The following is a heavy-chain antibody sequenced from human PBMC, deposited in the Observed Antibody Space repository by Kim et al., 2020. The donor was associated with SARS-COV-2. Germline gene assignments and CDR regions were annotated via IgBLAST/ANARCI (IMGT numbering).Heavy chain of an antibody. J-gene: IGHJ6*02. Sequence: GESLKISCKGSGYSFSKDWIGWVRQMPGKGLEWMGIIYPGDSDTRYSPSFQGLVTLSVDKSISTAFLQRNSLKASDTAMYYCARLSGGPTNYFYYGVAVWGQGTTVTV. CDR3: ARLSGGPTNYFYYGVAV. D-gene: IGHD1-26*01. V-gene: IGHV5-51*01. CDR2: IYPGDSDT. CDR1: GYSFSKDW.